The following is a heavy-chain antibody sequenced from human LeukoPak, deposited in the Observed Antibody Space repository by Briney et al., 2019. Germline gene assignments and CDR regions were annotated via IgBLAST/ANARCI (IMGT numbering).Heavy chain of an antibody. CDR2: INHRGDT. CDR3: ARGPKISATGYFDY. J-gene: IGHJ4*03. Sequence: PSETLSLTCAVYGGSFSAYYWSWIRQSPGKGLERIAEINHRGDTNYNPSVKSRVSISVDTSKNQFSLKVTSLTAADTAVYYCARGPKISATGYFDYWGQGTLVTVSS. CDR1: GGSFSAYY. V-gene: IGHV4-34*01. D-gene: IGHD1-1*01.